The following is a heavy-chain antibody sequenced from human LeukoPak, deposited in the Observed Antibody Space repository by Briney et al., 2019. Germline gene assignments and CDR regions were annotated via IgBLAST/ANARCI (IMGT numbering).Heavy chain of an antibody. CDR3: ASHSPSGGALIIDY. J-gene: IGHJ4*02. Sequence: SETLSLTCTVSGGSISSYYWSWIRQPPGKGLEWIGYIYYSGSTNYNPSLKSRVTISVDTSKNQFSLKLSSVTAADTAVYYCASHSPSGGALIIDYWGQGTLVTV. D-gene: IGHD1-26*01. V-gene: IGHV4-59*08. CDR1: GGSISSYY. CDR2: IYYSGST.